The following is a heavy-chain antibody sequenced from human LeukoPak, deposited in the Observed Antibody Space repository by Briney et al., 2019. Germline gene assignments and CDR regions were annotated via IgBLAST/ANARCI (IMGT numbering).Heavy chain of an antibody. J-gene: IGHJ6*02. CDR3: AKAASSSWPSYYYGMDV. CDR1: GFIFSSYS. Sequence: GGSLRLSCAASGFIFSSYSMSWIRQAPGMGLEWVSVITGSGGNTYYADSVKGRFTISKDNSKNTVYLQMSSLRVDDTAVYYCAKAASSSWPSYYYGMDVWGQGTTVTVSS. CDR2: ITGSGGNT. D-gene: IGHD6-13*01. V-gene: IGHV3-23*01.